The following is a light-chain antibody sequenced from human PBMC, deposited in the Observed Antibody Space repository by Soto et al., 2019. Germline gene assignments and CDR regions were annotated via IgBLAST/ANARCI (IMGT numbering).Light chain of an antibody. CDR2: DAA. J-gene: IGKJ2*01. CDR3: QQFENVPFT. CDR1: QGIRIY. V-gene: IGKV1-33*01. Sequence: DIQMTQSPSSLSTSVGDRVTITCQASQGIRIYLNWYQHKPGKAPKLLIYDAATLLIGDPSRFSGGGSGTYFTLTISSLQPEDIATYYCQQFENVPFTFGQGTKLE.